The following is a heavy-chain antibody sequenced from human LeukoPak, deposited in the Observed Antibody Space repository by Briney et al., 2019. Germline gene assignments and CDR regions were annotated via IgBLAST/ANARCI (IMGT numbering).Heavy chain of an antibody. J-gene: IGHJ4*02. CDR3: ARDMPDYYDSSGYYRLSGHFDY. CDR1: GFTFSSYG. V-gene: IGHV3-30*19. D-gene: IGHD3-22*01. Sequence: PGRSLRLSCAASGFTFSSYGMHWVRQAPGKGLEWVAVISYDGNNKYYADSVKGRFTVSRDNSKNTLYLQMNSLRAEDTAVYYCARDMPDYYDSSGYYRLSGHFDYWGQGTLVTVSS. CDR2: ISYDGNNK.